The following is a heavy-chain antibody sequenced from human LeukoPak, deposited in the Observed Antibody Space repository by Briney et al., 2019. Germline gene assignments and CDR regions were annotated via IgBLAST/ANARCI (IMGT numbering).Heavy chain of an antibody. J-gene: IGHJ2*01. V-gene: IGHV1-18*01. CDR2: FRGSNGNT. CDR3: ARGAGSLYWYFDL. Sequence: GASVKVSCKASGYTFTSYGISWVRQAPGQGLEWMGWFRGSNGNTDYAQKLQGRVTMTIDTSTSAAYMELRSLRSDDTAVYYCARGAGSLYWYFDLWGRGTLVTVSS. CDR1: GYTFTSYG. D-gene: IGHD6-13*01.